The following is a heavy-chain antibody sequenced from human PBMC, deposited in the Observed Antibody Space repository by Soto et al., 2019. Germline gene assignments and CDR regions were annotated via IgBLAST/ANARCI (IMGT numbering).Heavy chain of an antibody. Sequence: GGSLRLSCAASGFTFSSYSMNWVRQAPGKGLEWVSSISSSSSYIYYADSVKGRFTISRDNAKNSLYLQMNSLGAEDTAVYYCARESSSSRSRSIRYWGQGTLVTVSS. CDR3: ARESSSSRSRSIRY. J-gene: IGHJ4*02. V-gene: IGHV3-21*01. CDR1: GFTFSSYS. D-gene: IGHD6-13*01. CDR2: ISSSSSYI.